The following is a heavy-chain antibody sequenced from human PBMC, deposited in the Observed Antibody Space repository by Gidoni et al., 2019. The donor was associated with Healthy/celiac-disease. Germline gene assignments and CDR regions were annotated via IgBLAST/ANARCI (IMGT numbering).Heavy chain of an antibody. D-gene: IGHD4-17*01. CDR1: GFTFSSYS. V-gene: IGHV3-48*01. J-gene: IGHJ4*02. CDR3: ARDSYGDYAFFDY. CDR2: ISSSSSTI. Sequence: EVQLVESGGGLVQPGGSLRLSCAASGFTFSSYSMNWVRQAPGKGLEWVSYISSSSSTIYYADSVKGRFTISRDNAKNSLYLQMNSLRAEDTAVYYCARDSYGDYAFFDYWGQGTLVTVSS.